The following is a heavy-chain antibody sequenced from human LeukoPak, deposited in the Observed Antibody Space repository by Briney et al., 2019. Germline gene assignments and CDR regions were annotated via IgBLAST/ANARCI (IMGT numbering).Heavy chain of an antibody. CDR1: GFTFRRYS. D-gene: IGHD1-26*01. CDR2: ISSGSDYT. Sequence: GGSLRLSCTASGFTFRRYSFNWVRQAPGKGLEWVSTISSGSDYTYYADSVWGRFTISRDNAEGSLYLQMNSLRAEDTAVYYCSRDLSLGAPQGFDYWGRGTLVTVSS. CDR3: SRDLSLGAPQGFDY. V-gene: IGHV3-21*01. J-gene: IGHJ4*02.